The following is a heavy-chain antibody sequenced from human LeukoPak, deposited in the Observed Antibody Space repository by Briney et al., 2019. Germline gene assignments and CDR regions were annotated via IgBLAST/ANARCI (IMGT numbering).Heavy chain of an antibody. CDR2: ISYDGSNK. J-gene: IGHJ4*02. Sequence: GGSLRLSCAASGFTFSSYGMHWVRQAPGKGLEWVAVISYDGSNKYYADSVKGRFTISRDNSKNTPYLQMNSLRAEDTAVYYCATKIPFDYWGQGTLVTVSS. CDR3: ATKIPFDY. CDR1: GFTFSSYG. V-gene: IGHV3-30*03. D-gene: IGHD2-2*02.